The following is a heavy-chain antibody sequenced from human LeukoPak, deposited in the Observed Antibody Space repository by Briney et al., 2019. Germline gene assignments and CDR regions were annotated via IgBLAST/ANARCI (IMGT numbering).Heavy chain of an antibody. V-gene: IGHV4-39*01. CDR3: ARLRSDAFDI. J-gene: IGHJ3*02. CDR1: SGSITSSGYY. CDR2: IYYSGNT. Sequence: SETLSLTCTVSSGSITSSGYYWGWVRQPPGKGLEWIGNIYYSGNTYYNPSLKSRVTISADTSKKQISLKLSSVTAADTAIYYCARLRSDAFDIWGQGTMVTVSS.